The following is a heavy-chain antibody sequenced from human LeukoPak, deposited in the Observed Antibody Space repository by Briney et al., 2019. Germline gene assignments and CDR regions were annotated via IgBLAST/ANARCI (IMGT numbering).Heavy chain of an antibody. CDR3: ARVIGYCSSTSCFGYFDY. J-gene: IGHJ4*02. CDR2: IYYSGST. D-gene: IGHD2-2*01. Sequence: LSETLSLTCTVSGGSISSYYWSWIRQPPGKGLEWVGYIYYSGSTNYNPSLKSLVTRPIDTSKNQLSLKLSSVTAADTAVYYCARVIGYCSSTSCFGYFDYWGQGILGSVSS. CDR1: GGSISSYY. V-gene: IGHV4-59*08.